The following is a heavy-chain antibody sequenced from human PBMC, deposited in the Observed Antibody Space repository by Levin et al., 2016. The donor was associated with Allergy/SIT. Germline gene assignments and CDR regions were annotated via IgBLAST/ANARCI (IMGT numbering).Heavy chain of an antibody. CDR1: GFTFSSYG. J-gene: IGHJ3*02. Sequence: GGSLRLSCAASGFTFSSYGMHWVRQAPGKGLEWVAVISYDGSNKYYADSVKGRFTISRDNSKNTLYLQMNSLRAEDTAVYYCAKLDIVVVVAVYSGAYAFDIWGQGTMVTVSS. CDR3: AKLDIVVVVAVYSGAYAFDI. D-gene: IGHD2-15*01. CDR2: ISYDGSNK. V-gene: IGHV3-30*18.